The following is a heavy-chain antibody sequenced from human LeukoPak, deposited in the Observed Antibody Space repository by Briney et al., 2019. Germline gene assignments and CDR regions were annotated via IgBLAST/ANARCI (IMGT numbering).Heavy chain of an antibody. CDR3: AKGAWPYYYDSSGYDY. CDR1: GFTFSSYG. J-gene: IGHJ4*02. CDR2: ISYDGSNK. D-gene: IGHD3-22*01. Sequence: GRSLRLSCAASGFTFSSYGMHWVRQAPGKGLEWVAFISYDGSNKYYADSVKGRFTISRDNSKNTLYLQMNSLRAEDTAVYYCAKGAWPYYYDSSGYDYWGQGTLVTVSS. V-gene: IGHV3-30*18.